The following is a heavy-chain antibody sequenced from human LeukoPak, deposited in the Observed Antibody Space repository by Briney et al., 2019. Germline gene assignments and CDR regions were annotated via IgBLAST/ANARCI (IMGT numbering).Heavy chain of an antibody. D-gene: IGHD2-2*01. CDR1: GFTVXXYW. CDR3: ARAYCSSTSCKNDY. V-gene: IGHV3-7*01. CDR2: ITQDGSEK. Sequence: RLAWAAXGFTVXXYWMSWGRXXAGKXREXVANITQDGSEKYYVDSVTGRFTISRDNAKHSLYLQMNSLRAEDTAVYYCARAYCSSTSCKNDYWGQGTLVTVSS. J-gene: IGHJ4*02.